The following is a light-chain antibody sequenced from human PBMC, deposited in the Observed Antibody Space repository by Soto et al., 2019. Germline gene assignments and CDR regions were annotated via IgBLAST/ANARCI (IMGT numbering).Light chain of an antibody. V-gene: IGKV4-1*01. J-gene: IGKJ1*01. CDR1: QSFLFTSNNKNY. CDR3: QQYYESPLT. Sequence: DIVMTQSPDSLAMSLGERATINCKSSQSFLFTSNNKNYLAWYWQIPGQPPQLXTYWASTRESGVPDRLSGSGSGTDFILTISSLQAEDVAVYYCQQYYESPLTXGQGTKVDIK. CDR2: WAS.